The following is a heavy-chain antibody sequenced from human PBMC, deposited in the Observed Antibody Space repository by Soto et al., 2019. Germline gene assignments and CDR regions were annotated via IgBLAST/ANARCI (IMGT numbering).Heavy chain of an antibody. CDR3: ARNQPQRYCSGGTCRPAYGMDV. CDR2: IYYSGDT. J-gene: IGHJ6*02. D-gene: IGHD2-15*01. V-gene: IGHV4-39*01. Sequence: SETLSLTCTVSGGSISSDSFYWAWIRQPPGKGLEWIGIIYYSGDTYYNPSLAGRLTMSVDTSNQFSLTLRSVTAADTARYYCARNQPQRYCSGGTCRPAYGMDVWGQGTTVTVSS. CDR1: GGSISSDSFY.